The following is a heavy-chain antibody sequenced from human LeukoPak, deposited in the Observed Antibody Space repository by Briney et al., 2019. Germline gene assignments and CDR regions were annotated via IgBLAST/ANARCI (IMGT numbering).Heavy chain of an antibody. CDR1: GGSISSGGYY. J-gene: IGHJ4*02. Sequence: SETLSLTCTVSGGSISSGGYYWSWIRQHPGKGLEWIGYIYYSGSTNYNPSLKSRVTISVDTSKNQFSLKLSSVTAADTAVYYCARRSMDSSSSAFDYWGQGTLVTVSS. CDR3: ARRSMDSSSSAFDY. V-gene: IGHV4-61*08. CDR2: IYYSGST. D-gene: IGHD6-6*01.